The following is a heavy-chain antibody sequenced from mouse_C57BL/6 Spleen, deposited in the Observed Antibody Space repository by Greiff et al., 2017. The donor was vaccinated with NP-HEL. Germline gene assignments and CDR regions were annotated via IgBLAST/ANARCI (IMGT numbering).Heavy chain of an antibody. Sequence: EVKLMESGPGMVKPSQSLSLTCTVTGYSITSGYDWHWIRHFPGNKLEWMGYISYSGSTNYNPSLKSRISITHDTSKNHFFLKLNSVTTEDTATYYCARRGRDYAMDYWGQGTSVTVSS. CDR3: ARRGRDYAMDY. CDR1: GYSITSGYD. V-gene: IGHV3-1*01. J-gene: IGHJ4*01. D-gene: IGHD3-3*01. CDR2: ISYSGST.